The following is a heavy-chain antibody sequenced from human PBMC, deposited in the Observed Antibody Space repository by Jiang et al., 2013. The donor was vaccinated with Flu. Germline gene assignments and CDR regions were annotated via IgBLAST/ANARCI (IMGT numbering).Heavy chain of an antibody. CDR1: GFSLSTSGVG. D-gene: IGHD3-9*01. CDR2: IFWNDDE. CDR3: AHVERYLQNRGFDY. J-gene: IGHJ4*03. Sequence: KPTQTLTLTCTFSGFSLSTSGVGVGWIRQPPGKALEWLALIFWNDDERYRPSLKSRLSITKDTSKNQVVLTMTNMDPVDTATYYCAHVERYLQNRGFDYWGPGTMVTVSS. V-gene: IGHV2-5*01.